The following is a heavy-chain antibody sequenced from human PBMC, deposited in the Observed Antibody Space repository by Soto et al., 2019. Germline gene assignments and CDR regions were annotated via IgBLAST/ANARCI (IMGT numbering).Heavy chain of an antibody. J-gene: IGHJ3*02. D-gene: IGHD3-22*01. Sequence: SETLSLTCAVSGGSLSSSAYSWSWIRQPPGRGLEWIGFIYQSGSTYYNPSLKSRVTMSLDRPKNQFSLTLSSVTAADTAVYYCARELLFYDSDVVSWDDAFDIWGQGTMVTVSS. V-gene: IGHV4-30-2*01. CDR2: IYQSGST. CDR3: ARELLFYDSDVVSWDDAFDI. CDR1: GGSLSSSAYS.